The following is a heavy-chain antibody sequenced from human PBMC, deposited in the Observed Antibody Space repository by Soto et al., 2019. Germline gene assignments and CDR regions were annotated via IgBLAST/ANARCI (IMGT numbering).Heavy chain of an antibody. J-gene: IGHJ6*02. CDR2: ISYDGSNK. CDR1: GFTFSSYG. V-gene: IGHV3-30*18. CDR3: AKDDLEYCSSTSCGRGMDV. Sequence: GGSLRLSCAASGFTFSSYGMHWVRQAPGKGLEWVAVISYDGSNKYYADSVKGRFTISRDNSKNTLYLQMNSLRAEDTAVYYCAKDDLEYCSSTSCGRGMDVWGQGTTVTVSS. D-gene: IGHD2-2*01.